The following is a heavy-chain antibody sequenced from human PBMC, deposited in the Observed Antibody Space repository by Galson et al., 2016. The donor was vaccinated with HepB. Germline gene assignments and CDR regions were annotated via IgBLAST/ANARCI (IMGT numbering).Heavy chain of an antibody. J-gene: IGHJ4*02. CDR1: GFTFSSYW. V-gene: IGHV3-74*01. D-gene: IGHD4-23*01. CDR2: INSDVSST. Sequence: SLRLSCAASGFTFSSYWMHWVRQAPGKGLVWVSRINSDVSSTSYADSVKGRFTISRDNAKNTLYLQMNSLRAEDTAVYYCATRGGGNPLFGYWGQGTLVTVPS. CDR3: ATRGGGNPLFGY.